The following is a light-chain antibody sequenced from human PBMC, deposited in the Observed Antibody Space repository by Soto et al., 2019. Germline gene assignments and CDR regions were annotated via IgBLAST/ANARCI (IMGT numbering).Light chain of an antibody. J-gene: IGKJ1*01. CDR3: QKYNSAPPT. V-gene: IGKV1-27*01. CDR2: AAS. CDR1: QGISNY. Sequence: MTQSPATLSASVGDRVTITCRASQGISNYLAWYQQKPGKVPKLLIYAASTLQSGVPSRFSGSGSGTDFTLTISSLQPEDVATYYCQKYNSAPPTFGQGTKVEIK.